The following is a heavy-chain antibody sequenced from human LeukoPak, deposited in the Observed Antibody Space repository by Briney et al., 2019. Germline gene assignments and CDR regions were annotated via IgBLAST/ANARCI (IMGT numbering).Heavy chain of an antibody. CDR3: AREDMWAFDM. V-gene: IGHV3-7*01. CDR1: GFIFSHYW. D-gene: IGHD2-15*01. CDR2: IKPDGTEK. Sequence: GGSLRLSCAASGFIFSHYWMSWVRQAPGKGLEWVANIKPDGTEKYYVDSVKGRLTISRDNAKNSLYLLMDSLRAEDTAVYYCAREDMWAFDMWGQGTMVTVSS. J-gene: IGHJ3*02.